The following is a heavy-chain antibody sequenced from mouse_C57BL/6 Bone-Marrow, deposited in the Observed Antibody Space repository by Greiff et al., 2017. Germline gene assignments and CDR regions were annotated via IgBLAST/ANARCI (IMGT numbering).Heavy chain of an antibody. CDR2: IDPNSGGT. D-gene: IGHD1-1*01. CDR1: GYTFTSYW. Sequence: QVQLQQPGAELVKPGASVKLSCKASGYTFTSYWMHWVKQRPGRGLEWIGRIDPNSGGTKYNEKFKSKATLTVDKPSSTAYMQLSSLTSEDSAVYYRARRGLTTIVATDAMDCWGQGASVNDSS. V-gene: IGHV1-72*01. CDR3: ARRGLTTIVATDAMDC. J-gene: IGHJ4*01.